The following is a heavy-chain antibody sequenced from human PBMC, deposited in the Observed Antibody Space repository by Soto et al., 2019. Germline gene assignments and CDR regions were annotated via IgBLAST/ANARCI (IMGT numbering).Heavy chain of an antibody. J-gene: IGHJ6*02. CDR1: GGTFSSYA. D-gene: IGHD6-13*01. CDR2: IIPIFGTA. CDR3: ASPNLGIAAADLPYYYGMEV. Sequence: ASVKVSFKASGGTFSSYAISWVRQAPGQGLEWMGGIIPIFGTANYAQKFQGRVTITADESTSTAYMELSSLRSEDTAVYYCASPNLGIAAADLPYYYGMEVWGQGTTVTVSS. V-gene: IGHV1-69*13.